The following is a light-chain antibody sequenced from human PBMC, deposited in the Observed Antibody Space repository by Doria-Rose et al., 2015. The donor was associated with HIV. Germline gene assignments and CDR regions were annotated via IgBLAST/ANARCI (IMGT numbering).Light chain of an antibody. V-gene: IGKV1-12*01. CDR2: AAS. CDR1: EAISSW. J-gene: IGKJ5*01. Sequence: DIQMTQSPSSVSASVGDRVTITCRASEAISSWLVWYQQKPGKAPKVLIYAASTSQSGVPSRFSGSGFGTDFTLTISNLQPEDFATYYCQQSNSFPITFGQGTRQEIK. CDR3: QQSNSFPIT.